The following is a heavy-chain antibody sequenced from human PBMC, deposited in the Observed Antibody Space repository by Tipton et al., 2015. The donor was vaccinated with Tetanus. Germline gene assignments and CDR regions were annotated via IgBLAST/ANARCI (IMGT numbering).Heavy chain of an antibody. V-gene: IGHV4-39*01. D-gene: IGHD3-22*01. J-gene: IGHJ4*02. Sequence: TLSLTCTVSGGSISSSSYYWGWVRLPPGKGLEWIAGIYYSGNSYYNPTFQSRVTISVDTSRNQFSLRLSSVTAADTAVYYCARRDYSDSSVDNWGQGTLVTVSS. CDR1: GGSISSSSYY. CDR2: IYYSGNS. CDR3: ARRDYSDSSVDN.